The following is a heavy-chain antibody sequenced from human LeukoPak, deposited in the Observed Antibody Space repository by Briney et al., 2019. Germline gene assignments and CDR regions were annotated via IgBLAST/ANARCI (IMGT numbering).Heavy chain of an antibody. CDR2: IVVGSGNT. J-gene: IGHJ4*02. CDR1: GFTFTSSA. D-gene: IGHD6-6*01. Sequence: SVKVSCKASGFTFTSSAVQWVRQARGQRLEWIGWIVVGSGNTNYAQKFQERVTITRDMSTSTAYMELSSLRSEDTAVYYCAAVPIEYSSPSGSEPFDCWGQGTLVTVSS. V-gene: IGHV1-58*01. CDR3: AAVPIEYSSPSGSEPFDC.